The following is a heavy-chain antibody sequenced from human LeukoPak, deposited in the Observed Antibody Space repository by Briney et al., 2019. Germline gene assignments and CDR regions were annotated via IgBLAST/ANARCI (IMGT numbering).Heavy chain of an antibody. D-gene: IGHD2-15*01. V-gene: IGHV4-34*01. CDR2: INHSGST. CDR1: GGAFSGYY. J-gene: IGHJ6*03. Sequence: PSGTLSLTCAVSGGAFSGYYWSWIRQPPRKGLEWIGEINHSGSTNYNPSLKSRVTISVDTSKNTFSLQLSSVTAPDTAVYYCARPPRDRGGYYYYYMDVWGKGTTVTISS. CDR3: ARPPRDRGGYYYYYMDV.